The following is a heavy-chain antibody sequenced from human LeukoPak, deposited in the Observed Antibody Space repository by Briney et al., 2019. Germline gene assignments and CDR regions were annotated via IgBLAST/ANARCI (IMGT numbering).Heavy chain of an antibody. CDR1: GFTFSSYA. J-gene: IGHJ3*02. CDR2: ISGSGGST. D-gene: IGHD3-22*01. CDR3: ASTYDSSGYYWEVAFDI. V-gene: IGHV3-23*01. Sequence: GGSLRLSCAASGFTFSSYAMSWVRQAPGKGLEWVSAISGSGGSTYYADSVKGRFTISRDNSKNTLYLQMNGLRAEDTAVYYCASTYDSSGYYWEVAFDIWGQGTMVTVSS.